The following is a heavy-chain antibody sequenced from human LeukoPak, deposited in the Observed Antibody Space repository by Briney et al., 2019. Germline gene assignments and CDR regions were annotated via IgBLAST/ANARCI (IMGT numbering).Heavy chain of an antibody. Sequence: GSLRLSCAASGFTFSSYAMHWVRQAPGKGLEWVAVISYDGSNKYYADSVKGRFTISRDNSKNTLYLQMNSLRAEDTAVYYCARDIAVKSFYYYYGMDVWGQGTTVTVSS. V-gene: IGHV3-30-3*01. CDR3: ARDIAVKSFYYYYGMDV. D-gene: IGHD6-19*01. J-gene: IGHJ6*02. CDR2: ISYDGSNK. CDR1: GFTFSSYA.